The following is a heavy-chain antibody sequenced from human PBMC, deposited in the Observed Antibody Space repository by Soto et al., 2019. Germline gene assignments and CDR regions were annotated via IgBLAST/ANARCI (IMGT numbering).Heavy chain of an antibody. CDR1: GFTFSSYW. CDR3: ARDRREYCSSTSCYAHYYYYYMDV. V-gene: IGHV3-74*01. J-gene: IGHJ6*03. CDR2: INSDGSST. D-gene: IGHD2-2*01. Sequence: GGSLRLSCAASGFTFSSYWMRWVRQAPGKGLVWVSRINSDGSSTSYADSVKGRFTISRDNAKNTLYLQMNSLRAEDTAVYYCARDRREYCSSTSCYAHYYYYYMDVWGKGTTVTVSS.